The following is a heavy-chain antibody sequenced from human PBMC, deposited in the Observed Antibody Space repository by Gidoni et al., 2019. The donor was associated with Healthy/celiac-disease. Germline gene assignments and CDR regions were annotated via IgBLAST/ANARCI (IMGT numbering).Heavy chain of an antibody. CDR1: GFTFINAW. Sequence: VQLVVSGGGLVKHGGSLRLSCAASGFTFINAWMSWLRQAPGKGLEWVGRIKSKTDGGTTDYAAPVKGRFTISRDDSKNTLYLRMNSLKTEDTAVYYCTTVLYGSGSFFDYWGQGTLVTVSS. J-gene: IGHJ4*02. CDR2: IKSKTDGGTT. D-gene: IGHD3-10*01. CDR3: TTVLYGSGSFFDY. V-gene: IGHV3-15*01.